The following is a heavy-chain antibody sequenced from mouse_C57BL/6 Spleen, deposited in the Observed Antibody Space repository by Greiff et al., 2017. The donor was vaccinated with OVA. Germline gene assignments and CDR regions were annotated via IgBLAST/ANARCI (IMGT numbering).Heavy chain of an antibody. V-gene: IGHV1-64*01. CDR2: IHPNSGST. CDR3: ARGDVYGCDRVFDY. CDR1: GYTFTSYW. Sequence: QVQLQQPGAELVKPGASVKLSCKASGYTFTSYWMHWVKQRPGQGLEWIRMIHPNSGSTNYNEKFKSKATLTVDKSSSTAYIQLSILTSEDSAVYYCARGDVYGCDRVFDYWGQGTTLTVSS. J-gene: IGHJ2*01. D-gene: IGHD2-2*01.